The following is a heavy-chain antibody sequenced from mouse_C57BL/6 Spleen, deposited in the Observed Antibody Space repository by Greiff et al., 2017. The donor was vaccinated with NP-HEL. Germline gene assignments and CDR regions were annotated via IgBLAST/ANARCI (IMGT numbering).Heavy chain of an antibody. D-gene: IGHD4-1*01. J-gene: IGHJ3*01. V-gene: IGHV6-3*01. CDR3: TAGELGRAWFAY. Sequence: EVQLQQSGGGLVQPGGSMKLSCVASGFTFSNYWMNWVRQSPEKGLEWVAQIRLKSDNYATHYAESVKGRFTISRDDSKSSVYLQMNNLRAEDTGIYYCTAGELGRAWFAYWGQGTLVTVSA. CDR1: GFTFSNYW. CDR2: IRLKSDNYAT.